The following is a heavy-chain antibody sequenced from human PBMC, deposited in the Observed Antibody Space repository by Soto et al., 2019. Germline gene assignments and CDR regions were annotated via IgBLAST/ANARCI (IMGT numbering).Heavy chain of an antibody. D-gene: IGHD1-26*01. Sequence: QLVQSGGEVKQPGASVKVSCKAPRDTFTSYYINWVRQAPGQGLECMGVINPHGGSTAYAQKFKGRVTLTRDTSASTVYMEVSSLTSEDTAMYYCARSSGGNFGIIIEGTNWFAPWGQGTLVTVSS. CDR3: ARSSGGNFGIIIEGTNWFAP. CDR1: RDTFTSYY. CDR2: INPHGGST. V-gene: IGHV1-46*01. J-gene: IGHJ5*02.